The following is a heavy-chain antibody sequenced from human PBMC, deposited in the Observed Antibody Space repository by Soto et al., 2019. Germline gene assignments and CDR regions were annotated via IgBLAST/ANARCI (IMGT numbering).Heavy chain of an antibody. CDR2: IIPIFGTA. CDR1: GGTFSSYA. J-gene: IGHJ6*02. D-gene: IGHD3-3*01. Sequence: SVKVSCKASGGTFSSYAISWVRQAPGQGLEWMGGIIPIFGTANYAQKFQGRVTITADESTSTAYMELSSLRSEDTAVYYCARGRGRSGITIFGVIDTYGGWSGMDVWGQGTTVTVSS. CDR3: ARGRGRSGITIFGVIDTYGGWSGMDV. V-gene: IGHV1-69*13.